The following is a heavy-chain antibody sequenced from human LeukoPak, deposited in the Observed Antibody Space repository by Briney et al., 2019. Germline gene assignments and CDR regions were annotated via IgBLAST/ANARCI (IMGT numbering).Heavy chain of an antibody. CDR2: IYHSGST. Sequence: TSETLSLTCAVSGYSISSGYYWGWIRQPPGKGLEWIGSIYHSGSTYYNPSLKSRVTISVDTSKNQFSLKLSSVTAADTAVYYCARRLKPMFSFASYFHYWGQGTLVTVSS. CDR3: ARRLKPMFSFASYFHY. J-gene: IGHJ4*02. V-gene: IGHV4-38-2*01. D-gene: IGHD3-10*02. CDR1: GYSISSGYY.